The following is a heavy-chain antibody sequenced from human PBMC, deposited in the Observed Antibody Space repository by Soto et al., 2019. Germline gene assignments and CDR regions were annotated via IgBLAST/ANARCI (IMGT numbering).Heavy chain of an antibody. J-gene: IGHJ6*03. CDR1: GFTFSSYW. V-gene: IGHV3-7*01. CDR3: ARGPMIVVVPARGSRDPYYMDV. D-gene: IGHD2-2*01. Sequence: GGSLRLSCAASGFTFSSYWMSWVRQAPGKGLEWVANIKQDGSEKYYVDSVKGRFTISRDNAKNSLYLQMNSLRAEDTAVYYCARGPMIVVVPARGSRDPYYMDVWGKGTTVTVSS. CDR2: IKQDGSEK.